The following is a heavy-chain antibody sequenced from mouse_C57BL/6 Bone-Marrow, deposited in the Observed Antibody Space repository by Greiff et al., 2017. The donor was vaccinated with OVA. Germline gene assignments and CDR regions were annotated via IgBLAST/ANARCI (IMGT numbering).Heavy chain of an antibody. CDR2: ISSGGDYI. CDR1: GFTFSSYA. Sequence: EVQLQESGEGLVKPGGSLKLSCAASGFTFSSYAMSWVRQTPEKRLEWVAYISSGGDYIYYADTVKGRFTISRDNARNTLYLQMSSLKSEDTAMYYCTREGITLLRYAMDYWGQGTSVTVSS. D-gene: IGHD1-1*01. CDR3: TREGITLLRYAMDY. V-gene: IGHV5-9-1*02. J-gene: IGHJ4*01.